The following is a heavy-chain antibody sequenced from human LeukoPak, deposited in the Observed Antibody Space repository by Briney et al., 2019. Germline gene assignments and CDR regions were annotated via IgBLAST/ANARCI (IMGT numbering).Heavy chain of an antibody. J-gene: IGHJ4*02. V-gene: IGHV3-23*01. CDR2: ISGNGGST. CDR3: AKDYMSDY. D-gene: IGHD2-2*02. CDR1: GGSFSGYY. Sequence: PSETLSLTCAVYGGSFSGYYWSWIRQPPGKGLEWVSVISGNGGSTHYADSVKGRFTISRDNSKNTLFLQMNSLRAEDTAVYYCAKDYMSDYWGQGTLVTVSS.